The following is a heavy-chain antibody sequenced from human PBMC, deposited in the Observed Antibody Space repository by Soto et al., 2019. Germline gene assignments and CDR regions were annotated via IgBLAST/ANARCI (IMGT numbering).Heavy chain of an antibody. CDR1: GYTFTTYD. V-gene: IGHV1-8*01. Sequence: ASVKVSCKASGYTFTTYDINWVRQASGQGLEWMGWVNPNSANTGYAQKFRGRVSMTRNTSINTAFMELSSLRSEDSAVYYCVRESSTSTPIWGQGTVVTVSS. CDR2: VNPNSANT. D-gene: IGHD2-2*01. J-gene: IGHJ4*03. CDR3: VRESSTSTPI.